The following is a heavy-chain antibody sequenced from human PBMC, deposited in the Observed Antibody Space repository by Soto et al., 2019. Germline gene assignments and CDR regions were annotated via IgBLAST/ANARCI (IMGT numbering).Heavy chain of an antibody. D-gene: IGHD4-17*01. J-gene: IGHJ4*02. CDR1: GYTFTSYG. CDR3: ARESARGTYGDYPHFDY. CDR2: ISAYNGNT. V-gene: IGHV1-18*01. Sequence: ASVKVSCKASGYTFTSYGISWVRQAPGQGLEWMGWISAYNGNTNYAQKLQGRVTMTTDTSTSTAYMELRSLRSDDTAVYYCARESARGTYGDYPHFDYWGQGTLVTVSS.